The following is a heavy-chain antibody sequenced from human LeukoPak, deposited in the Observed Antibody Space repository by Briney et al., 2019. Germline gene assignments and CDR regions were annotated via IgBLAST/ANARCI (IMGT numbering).Heavy chain of an antibody. CDR2: IIPILGIA. J-gene: IGHJ6*02. Sequence: GASVKVSCKAFGYTFTSYYMHWVRQAPGQGLEWMGRIIPILGIANYAQKFQGRVTITADKSTSTAYMELSSLRSEDTAVYYCAREPSNYYYYGMDVWGQGTTVTVSS. CDR1: GYTFTSYY. V-gene: IGHV1-69*04. CDR3: AREPSNYYYYGMDV.